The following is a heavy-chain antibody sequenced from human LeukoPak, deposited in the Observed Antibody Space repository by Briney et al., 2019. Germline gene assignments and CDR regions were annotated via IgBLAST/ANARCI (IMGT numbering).Heavy chain of an antibody. V-gene: IGHV3-30*14. J-gene: IGHJ4*02. Sequence: PGGSLRLSCAPSGFTFNSYAMHWVRQAPGKGLEWVAVISYDGSNKYYADSVKGRFTISRDNSKNTLYLQMNSLRAEDTAVYYCARAIVAFEGMGGPFDYWGQGTLVTVSS. CDR3: ARAIVAFEGMGGPFDY. D-gene: IGHD2-15*01. CDR2: ISYDGSNK. CDR1: GFTFNSYA.